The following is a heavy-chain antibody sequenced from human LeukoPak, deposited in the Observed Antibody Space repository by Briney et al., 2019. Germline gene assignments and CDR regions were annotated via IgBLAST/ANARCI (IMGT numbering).Heavy chain of an antibody. CDR3: ARDFLPMRSSWYEYY. J-gene: IGHJ4*02. CDR2: ISYDGSNK. V-gene: IGHV3-30*04. Sequence: GRSLRLSCAASGFTFSSYAMHWVRQAPGKGLEWVAVISYDGSNKYYADSVKGRFTISRDNSKNTLYLQMHSLRAEDTAVYYCARDFLPMRSSWYEYYWGQGTLVTVSS. D-gene: IGHD6-13*01. CDR1: GFTFSSYA.